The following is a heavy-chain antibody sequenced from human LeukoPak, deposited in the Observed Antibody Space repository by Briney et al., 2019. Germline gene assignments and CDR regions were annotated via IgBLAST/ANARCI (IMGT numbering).Heavy chain of an antibody. D-gene: IGHD1-26*01. V-gene: IGHV1-69*01. J-gene: IGHJ4*02. CDR3: ARAIGTPADY. CDR2: IIPIFGTA. CDR1: GGTFSSYA. Sequence: GASVKVSCKASGGTFSSYAISWVRQAPGQGLEWMGGIIPIFGTANYAQKFQGRVTITADESTSTAYMELSRLRSEDTAVYYCARAIGTPADYWGQGTLVTVSS.